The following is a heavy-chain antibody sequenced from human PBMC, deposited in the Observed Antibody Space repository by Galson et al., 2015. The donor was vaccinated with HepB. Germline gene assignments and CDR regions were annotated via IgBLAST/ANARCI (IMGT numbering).Heavy chain of an antibody. J-gene: IGHJ4*02. CDR2: ISGSGDIT. CDR3: AKLHGQAY. CDR1: GFTFSSYS. V-gene: IGHV3-23*01. Sequence: SLRLSCAVSGFTFSSYSMSWVRQAPGKGLEWVSSISGSGDITFYADSVTGRFTISRDISKNTLYLQMNSLRADDTAVYYCAKLHGQAYWGQGTLVTVSS. D-gene: IGHD2-8*01.